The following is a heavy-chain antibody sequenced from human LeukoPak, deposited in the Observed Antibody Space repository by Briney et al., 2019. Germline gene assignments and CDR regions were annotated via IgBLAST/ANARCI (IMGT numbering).Heavy chain of an antibody. CDR1: GFTFSSYA. CDR2: ISGSGGST. D-gene: IGHD5-18*01. V-gene: IGHV3-23*01. Sequence: GGSLRLSRAASGFTFSSYAMSWVRQAPGKGLEWVSAISGSGGSTYYADSVKGRFTISRDNSKNTLYLQMNSLRAEDTAVYYCAKGYSYGLYNWFDRWGQGTLVTVSS. J-gene: IGHJ5*02. CDR3: AKGYSYGLYNWFDR.